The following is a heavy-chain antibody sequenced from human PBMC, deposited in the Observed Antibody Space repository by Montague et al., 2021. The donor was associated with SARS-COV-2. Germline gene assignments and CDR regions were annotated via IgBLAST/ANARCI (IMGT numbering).Heavy chain of an antibody. J-gene: IGHJ6*02. V-gene: IGHV3-30*04. CDR1: RITFNTYP. CDR2: ISYDGSKK. Sequence: SLRLSCAASRITFNTYPMHWVRQAQCKGQQWVAVISYDGSKKYYIDSVKGRFTISRDNSRNTLSLQMNSLRSEDSAVYYCARDGSGYASNYFYVMDVWGQGTMVTVSS. D-gene: IGHD3-22*01. CDR3: ARDGSGYASNYFYVMDV.